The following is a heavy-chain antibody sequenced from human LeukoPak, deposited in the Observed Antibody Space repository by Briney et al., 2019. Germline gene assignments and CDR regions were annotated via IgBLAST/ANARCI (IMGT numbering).Heavy chain of an antibody. V-gene: IGHV4-31*03. D-gene: IGHD2-2*01. CDR3: ARGAVVVPAASFDD. J-gene: IGHJ4*02. CDR1: GGSISSGGYY. Sequence: SQTLSLTCTVSGGSISSGGYYWSWIRQHPGKGLEWIGYIYYSGSTYYNPSLKSRVTISVDTSKNQFSLKLSSVTAADTAVYYCARGAVVVPAASFDDWGRGNQVTVSS. CDR2: IYYSGST.